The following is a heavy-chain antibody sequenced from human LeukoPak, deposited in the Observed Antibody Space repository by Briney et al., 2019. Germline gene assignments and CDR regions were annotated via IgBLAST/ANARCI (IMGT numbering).Heavy chain of an antibody. CDR2: TSTSSRYI. Sequence: GGSLRLSCAASGFTFSSFDMNWVRQAPGKGLEWVSSTSTSSRYIYYRDSVKGRFTISRDDAKHSLYLQMNSLRVEDTAVYYCARADCSGSTCYLRRSWFDPWGQGTLVTVSS. J-gene: IGHJ5*02. CDR1: GFTFSSFD. D-gene: IGHD2-2*01. V-gene: IGHV3-21*01. CDR3: ARADCSGSTCYLRRSWFDP.